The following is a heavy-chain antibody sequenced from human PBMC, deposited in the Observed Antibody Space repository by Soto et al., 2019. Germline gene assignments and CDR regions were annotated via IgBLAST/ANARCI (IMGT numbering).Heavy chain of an antibody. CDR1: GFTFSDYT. D-gene: IGHD3-16*02. V-gene: IGHV3-30*03. Sequence: QVQLVESGGGVVQPGRSLRLSCVASGFTFSDYTIHWVRQAPGKGLEWVALISYDGSNKYYADSVKGRFTISRYSSKNTLYMKMMRLRAEATDIYDRAIDKSYTYCHAFDYWGQGTLVTVSS. J-gene: IGHJ4*02. CDR3: AIDKSYTYCHAFDY. CDR2: ISYDGSNK.